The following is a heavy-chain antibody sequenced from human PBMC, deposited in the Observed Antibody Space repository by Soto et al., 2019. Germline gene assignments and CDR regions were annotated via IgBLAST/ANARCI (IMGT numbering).Heavy chain of an antibody. CDR2: IYYSGST. CDR3: ARVRVIAAAGTPTRTFDY. CDR1: GGSISSGGYY. J-gene: IGHJ4*02. Sequence: SETLSLTCTVSGGSISSGGYYWSWIRQHPGKGLEWIGYIYYSGSTYYNPSLKSRVTISVDTSKTPFSLKLSSVTAADTAVYYCARVRVIAAAGTPTRTFDYWGQGTLVTVSS. V-gene: IGHV4-31*03. D-gene: IGHD6-13*01.